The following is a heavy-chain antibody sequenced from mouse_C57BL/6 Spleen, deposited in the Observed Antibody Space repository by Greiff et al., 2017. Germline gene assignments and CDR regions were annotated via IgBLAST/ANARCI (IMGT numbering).Heavy chain of an antibody. Sequence: VQLQQSGAELVRPGASVKLSCTASGFNIKDDYMHWVKQRPEQGLEWIGWIEPENGDTEYASKFQGKATITADTSSNTAYLQLSSLTSEDTAVYYCTGVTWFAYWGQGTLVTVSA. D-gene: IGHD2-2*01. CDR1: GFNIKDDY. CDR2: IEPENGDT. V-gene: IGHV14-4*01. CDR3: TGVTWFAY. J-gene: IGHJ3*01.